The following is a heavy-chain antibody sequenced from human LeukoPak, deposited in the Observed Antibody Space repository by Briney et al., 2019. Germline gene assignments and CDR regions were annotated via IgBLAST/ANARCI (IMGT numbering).Heavy chain of an antibody. D-gene: IGHD6-13*01. CDR1: GGSISSYY. CDR3: ARDLSAGHSSRGSDP. V-gene: IGHV4-4*07. Sequence: SETLSLTCTVSGGSISSYYWSWIRQPAGKGLEWIGRIYTSGSTNYNPSLKSRVTMSVDTSKNQFSLKLSSVTAADTAVFYCARDLSAGHSSRGSDPWGQGTLVTVSS. CDR2: IYTSGST. J-gene: IGHJ5*02.